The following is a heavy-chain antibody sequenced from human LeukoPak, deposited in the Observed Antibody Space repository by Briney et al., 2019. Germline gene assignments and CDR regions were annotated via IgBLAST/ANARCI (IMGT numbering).Heavy chain of an antibody. D-gene: IGHD4-17*01. V-gene: IGHV4-59*08. CDR2: IYYSGST. CDR3: ARHPTVTTSYFDY. Sequence: SETLSLTCTVSGGSISNYYCSWIRQPPGKGLEWIGYIYYSGSTNYNPSLKSRVTISVYTSKNQFSLKLSSVTAADTAVYYCARHPTVTTSYFDYWGQGTLVTVSS. J-gene: IGHJ4*02. CDR1: GGSISNYY.